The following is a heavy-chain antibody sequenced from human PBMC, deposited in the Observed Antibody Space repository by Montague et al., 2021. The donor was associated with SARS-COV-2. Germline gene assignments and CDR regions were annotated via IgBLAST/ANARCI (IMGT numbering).Heavy chain of an antibody. J-gene: IGHJ4*02. CDR2: IYTSGST. Sequence: TLSLTCAVSGGSISSGSYYWSWIRQPAGKGLEWIGRIYTSGSTNYTPSLKSRVTISVDTSKHQFSLKLSSVTAADTAVYYCARGVTLGYDCRSGDPDIGDFDDWGQGTLVTVSS. CDR1: GGSISSGSYY. D-gene: IGHD3-3*01. CDR3: ARGVTLGYDCRSGDPDIGDFDD. V-gene: IGHV4-61*02.